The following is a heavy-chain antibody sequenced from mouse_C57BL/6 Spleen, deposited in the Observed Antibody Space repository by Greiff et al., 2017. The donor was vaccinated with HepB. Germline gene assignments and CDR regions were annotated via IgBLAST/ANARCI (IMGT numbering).Heavy chain of an antibody. CDR3: ARVSYGYDYVDY. V-gene: IGHV1-50*01. J-gene: IGHJ2*01. CDR2: IDPSDSYT. Sequence: QVQLQQPGAELVKPGASVKLSCKASGYTFISYWMQWVKQRPGQGLEWIGEIDPSDSYTNYNQKFKDKATLTVDTSSSTAFMPPSSLTSKDSAVYNCARVSYGYDYVDYWGQGTTRSDSS. CDR1: GYTFISYW. D-gene: IGHD2-2*01.